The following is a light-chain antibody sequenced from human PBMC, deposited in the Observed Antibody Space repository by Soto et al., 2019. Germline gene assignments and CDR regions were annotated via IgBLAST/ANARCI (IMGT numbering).Light chain of an antibody. CDR1: SNDVGSYNL. Sequence: QSALTQPASVSGSPGQSITISCTGTSNDVGSYNLVSWYQQYPGKAPKLMIYEGSKRPSGVSNRFSGSKSDNTASLTISGLQAEDEADYYCCSYAGSSTVVFGGGTKLTVL. CDR2: EGS. J-gene: IGLJ2*01. CDR3: CSYAGSSTVV. V-gene: IGLV2-23*03.